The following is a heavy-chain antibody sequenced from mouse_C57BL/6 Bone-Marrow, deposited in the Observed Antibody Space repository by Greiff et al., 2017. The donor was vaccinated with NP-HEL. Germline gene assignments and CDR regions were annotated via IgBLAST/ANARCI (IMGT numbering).Heavy chain of an antibody. J-gene: IGHJ3*01. V-gene: IGHV1-18*01. CDR3: ARRGGGGYGGFAY. CDR2: INPNNGGT. Sequence: VQLQQSGPELVKPGASVKIPCKASGYTFTDYNMDWVKQSHGKSLEWIGDINPNNGGTNYNQKFKGKATLTVDKSSSSAYMELRSLTSEDTAVYYCARRGGGGYGGFAYWGQGTLVTVSS. CDR1: GYTFTDYN. D-gene: IGHD2-2*01.